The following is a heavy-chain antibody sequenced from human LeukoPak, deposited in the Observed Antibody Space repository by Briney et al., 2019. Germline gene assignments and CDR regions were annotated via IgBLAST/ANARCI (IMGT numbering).Heavy chain of an antibody. CDR3: ARRTNDYDSSGLDY. Sequence: SETLSLTCTVSGGSISSYYWSWIPQPPGKGLEWIGYIYYSGSTNYNPSLKSRVTISVDTSKNQFSLKLSSVTAADTAVYYCARRTNDYDSSGLDYWGQGTLVTVSS. CDR1: GGSISSYY. V-gene: IGHV4-59*08. J-gene: IGHJ4*02. CDR2: IYYSGST. D-gene: IGHD3-22*01.